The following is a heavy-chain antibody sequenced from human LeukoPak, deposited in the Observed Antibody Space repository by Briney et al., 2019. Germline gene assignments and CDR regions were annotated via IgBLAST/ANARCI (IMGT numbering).Heavy chain of an antibody. CDR3: ARIRRDSSSCLIRNSYYFDY. CDR2: IFPNDEK. CDR1: GFSLSNARMG. J-gene: IGHJ4*02. Sequence: SGPTLLTPTEPLTLTCTVSGFSLSNARMGVSWIRQPPGKALVWLATIFPNDEKSYSTSLKSRLTISKATSKSQVVLTMTNMDPVDTATYYCARIRRDSSSCLIRNSYYFDYWGQGTLVTVSS. D-gene: IGHD6-13*01. V-gene: IGHV2-26*01.